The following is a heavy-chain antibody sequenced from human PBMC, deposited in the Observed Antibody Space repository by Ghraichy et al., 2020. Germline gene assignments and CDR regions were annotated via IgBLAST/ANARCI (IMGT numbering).Heavy chain of an antibody. CDR3: AKDRALVTIFGVFTYDAFDI. V-gene: IGHV3-23*01. J-gene: IGHJ3*02. CDR2: ISGSGSST. Sequence: GESLNISCAASGFTISNYAMSWVRQAPGKGLEWASTISGSGSSTYYADSVKGRFTISRDNSKNTLYLQMNSLRAEDTAVYYCAKDRALVTIFGVFTYDAFDIWGQGTMVIVSS. CDR1: GFTISNYA. D-gene: IGHD3-3*01.